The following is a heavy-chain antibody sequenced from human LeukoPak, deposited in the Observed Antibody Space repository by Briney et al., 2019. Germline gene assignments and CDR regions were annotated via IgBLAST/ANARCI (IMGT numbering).Heavy chain of an antibody. CDR3: ARADTYYYKPRFDY. CDR2: IYHSGST. D-gene: IGHD3-10*01. V-gene: IGHV4-30-2*05. Sequence: SETLSLTCSVSGGSISSGGYSWSWIRQPPGKGLEWIGYIYHSGSTYYNPSLKSRVTITVDTSKNQFSLKLSSVTAADTAVYYCARADTYYYKPRFDYWGQGTLVTVSS. CDR1: GGSISSGGYS. J-gene: IGHJ4*02.